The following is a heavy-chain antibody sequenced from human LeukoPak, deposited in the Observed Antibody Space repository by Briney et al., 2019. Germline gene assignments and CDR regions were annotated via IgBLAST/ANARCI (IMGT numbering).Heavy chain of an antibody. J-gene: IGHJ5*02. CDR1: SGSVSSGDYY. Sequence: PSQTLSLTCTVSSGSVSSGDYYWSWIRQPPGKGLEWIGYIYYSGSTYYNPSLKSRLTISVDTSKNQFSLKLSSVTAADTAVYYCAQNGQSGFSFDPWGQGTLVTVSS. CDR2: IYYSGST. V-gene: IGHV4-30-4*08. CDR3: AQNGQSGFSFDP. D-gene: IGHD2-8*01.